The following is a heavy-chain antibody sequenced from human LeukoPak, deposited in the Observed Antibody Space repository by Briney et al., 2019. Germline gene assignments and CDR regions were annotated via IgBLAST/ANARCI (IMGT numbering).Heavy chain of an antibody. CDR2: ISESGVGT. Sequence: GGSLRLACAASGFTFRSYAMNWVRQAPGKGLEWVSGISESGVGTNYADSVRGRFTISRDNSKNTLYLQMNSLRAEDTAVHYCAKVKVGATIDYWGQGTLVTVSS. J-gene: IGHJ4*02. CDR3: AKVKVGATIDY. V-gene: IGHV3-23*01. D-gene: IGHD1-26*01. CDR1: GFTFRSYA.